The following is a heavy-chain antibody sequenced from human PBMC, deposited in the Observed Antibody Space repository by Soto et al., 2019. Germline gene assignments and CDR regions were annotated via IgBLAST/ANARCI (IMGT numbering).Heavy chain of an antibody. CDR3: ARAPYSNAWYRFDL. V-gene: IGHV3-7*03. CDR1: GFTFSGYW. D-gene: IGHD4-4*01. Sequence: LRLSCEASGFTFSGYWMSWVRQSPGKGLEWVADIKHDGSVQYYVDSVKGRFTISRDNAKKLLYLQMNGLRAEDTALYYCARAPYSNAWYRFDLWGQGTLVTVSS. J-gene: IGHJ4*02. CDR2: IKHDGSVQ.